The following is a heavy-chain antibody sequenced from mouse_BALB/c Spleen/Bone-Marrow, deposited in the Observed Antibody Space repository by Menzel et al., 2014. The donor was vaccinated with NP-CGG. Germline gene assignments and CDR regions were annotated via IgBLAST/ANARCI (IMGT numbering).Heavy chain of an antibody. CDR2: INNNGGST. Sequence: EVQLVESGGGLVKLGGSLKLSCAASGFTFSSYYMSWVRQTPEKRLELVAAINNNGGSTYYPDTVKGRFTISRDNAKNTLYLQISSLKSDDTALYYCARQRAGTFLDYWGQGTTLTVSS. J-gene: IGHJ2*01. CDR1: GFTFSSYY. V-gene: IGHV5-6-2*01. CDR3: ARQRAGTFLDY. D-gene: IGHD3-3*01.